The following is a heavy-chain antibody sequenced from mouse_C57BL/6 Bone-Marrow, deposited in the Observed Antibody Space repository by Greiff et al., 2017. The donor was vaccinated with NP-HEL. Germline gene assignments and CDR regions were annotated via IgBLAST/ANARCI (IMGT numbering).Heavy chain of an antibody. CDR3: ARDPSSYGYYAMDY. CDR2: ISYDGSN. D-gene: IGHD2-10*01. J-gene: IGHJ4*01. CDR1: GYSITSGYY. Sequence: EVQLQESGPGLVKPSQSLSLTCSVTGYSITSGYYWNWIRQFPGNKLEWMGYISYDGSNNYNPSLKNRISITRDTSKNQFFLKLNSVTTEDTATYYCARDPSSYGYYAMDYWGQGTSVTVSS. V-gene: IGHV3-6*01.